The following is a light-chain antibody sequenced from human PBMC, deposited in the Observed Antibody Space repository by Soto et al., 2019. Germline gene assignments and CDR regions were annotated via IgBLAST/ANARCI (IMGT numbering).Light chain of an antibody. V-gene: IGKV4-1*01. CDR1: QSVFYTSNNKNY. J-gene: IGKJ1*01. Sequence: DIVMTQSPDSLAVSLGERATINCKSSQSVFYTSNNKNYLAWYQQKSGQPPKLLVYWASTRESGVPDRFSGSGSGTDFTLTIGSLQAEDVAVYYCQQYYGSPPTFGQGTKVEIK. CDR3: QQYYGSPPT. CDR2: WAS.